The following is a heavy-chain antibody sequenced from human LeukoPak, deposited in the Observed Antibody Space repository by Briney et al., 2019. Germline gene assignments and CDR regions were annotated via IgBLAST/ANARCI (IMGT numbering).Heavy chain of an antibody. V-gene: IGHV5-51*01. CDR2: VNPGDSDT. CDR1: GYSFDSYW. D-gene: IGHD6-13*01. J-gene: IGHJ4*02. CDR3: ARPPIAAAGKEVDY. Sequence: GESLQISCKGSGYSFDSYWIGWVRQQPGEGLEWMGIVNPGDSDTRDSPSFQGQVTISADKSISTAYLQWNSLKASDTAVYYCARPPIAAAGKEVDYWGQGTLVTVSS.